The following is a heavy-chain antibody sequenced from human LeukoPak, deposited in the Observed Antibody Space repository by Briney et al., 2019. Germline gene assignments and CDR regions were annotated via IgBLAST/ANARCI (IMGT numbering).Heavy chain of an antibody. CDR3: ARARGYSYGHDAFDI. Sequence: PGRSLRLSCAASGFTFSDYYMSWIRQAPGKGLEWVSYISSSGSTIYYADSVKGRFTISRDNAKNSLYLQMNSLRAEDTAVYYCARARGYSYGHDAFDIWGQGTMVTVSS. V-gene: IGHV3-11*01. J-gene: IGHJ3*02. D-gene: IGHD5-18*01. CDR2: ISSSGSTI. CDR1: GFTFSDYY.